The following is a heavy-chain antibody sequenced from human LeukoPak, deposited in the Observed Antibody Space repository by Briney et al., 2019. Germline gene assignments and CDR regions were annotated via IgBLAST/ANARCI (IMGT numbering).Heavy chain of an antibody. CDR1: GGSFSGYY. Sequence: SETLSLTCAVYGGSFSGYYCSWIRQPPGKGLEWIGYIYYSGSTNYNPSLKSRVTISVDTSKNQFSLKLSSVTAADTAVYYCARDGNGDYVNYFDYWGQGTLVTVSS. CDR2: IYYSGST. D-gene: IGHD4-17*01. V-gene: IGHV4-59*01. J-gene: IGHJ4*02. CDR3: ARDGNGDYVNYFDY.